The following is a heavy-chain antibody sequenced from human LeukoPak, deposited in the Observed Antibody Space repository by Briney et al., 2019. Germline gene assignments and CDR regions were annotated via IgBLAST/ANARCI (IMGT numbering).Heavy chain of an antibody. Sequence: ASVKVSCKASRGTFSSHAISWVRQAPGQGLEWMGGINPIFHTPTYAKKFQGRLTITKDESMSTASMDLSSLISDDTAVYYCARGRTTGEFDYWGQGTLVTVSS. D-gene: IGHD4-11*01. CDR3: ARGRTTGEFDY. CDR1: RGTFSSHA. V-gene: IGHV1-69*05. CDR2: INPIFHTP. J-gene: IGHJ4*02.